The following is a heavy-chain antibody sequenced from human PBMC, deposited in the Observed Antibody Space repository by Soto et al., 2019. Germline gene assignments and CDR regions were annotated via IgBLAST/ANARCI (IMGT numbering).Heavy chain of an antibody. CDR3: ARDEMGGYCSGGSCPYHYYGMDV. V-gene: IGHV1-69*01. CDR2: IIPIFGTA. Sequence: QVQLVQSGAEVKKPGSSVKVSCKASGGTFSSYAISWVRQAPGHGLERMGGIIPIFGTANYAQKFQGRVTITADESTSTAYMELSSLRYEDTAVYYCARDEMGGYCSGGSCPYHYYGMDVWGQGTTVTVSS. CDR1: GGTFSSYA. J-gene: IGHJ6*02. D-gene: IGHD2-15*01.